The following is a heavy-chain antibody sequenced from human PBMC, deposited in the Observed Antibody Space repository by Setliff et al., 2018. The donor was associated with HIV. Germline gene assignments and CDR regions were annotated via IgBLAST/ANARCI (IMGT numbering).Heavy chain of an antibody. D-gene: IGHD5-12*01. CDR3: ERDFEGMATINYFYYYMDV. V-gene: IGHV1-69*13. J-gene: IGHJ6*03. CDR2: IIPIFGTA. CDR1: GGTLSKYA. Sequence: SVKVSCKASGGTLSKYAIIWVRQAPGQGLEWMGGIIPIFGTANYAQNFQGRVTITADESTSTVYMALSSLTSEDTAVYYCERDFEGMATINYFYYYMDVWGKGTTVTVSS.